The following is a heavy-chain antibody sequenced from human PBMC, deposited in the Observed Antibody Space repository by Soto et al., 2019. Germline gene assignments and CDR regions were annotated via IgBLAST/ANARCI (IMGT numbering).Heavy chain of an antibody. CDR1: GASIRSHY. V-gene: IGHV4-59*11. D-gene: IGHD2-21*02. CDR3: ARDGGDSAIDY. CDR2: MYYSGST. J-gene: IGHJ4*02. Sequence: QVRLQESGPGLVKPSETLSLTCSVSGASIRSHYWSWIRQPPGKGLEWIGYMYYSGSTHYNPSLRRRVTISVDTSKNQFSLNLRSVTAADTAVYYCARDGGDSAIDYWGQGTLVTVSS.